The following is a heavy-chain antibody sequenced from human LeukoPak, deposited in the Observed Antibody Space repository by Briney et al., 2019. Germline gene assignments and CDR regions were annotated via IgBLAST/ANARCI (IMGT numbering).Heavy chain of an antibody. Sequence: PGRSLRLSCAASGFTFSSYAMHWVRQAPGKGLEWVAVISYDGSNKYYADSVKGRFTISRDNSKNTLYLQMNSLRAEDTAVYYCAKDAWYYYGSGSYRYPRNFDYWGQGTLVTVSS. V-gene: IGHV3-30*04. D-gene: IGHD3-10*01. CDR1: GFTFSSYA. CDR2: ISYDGSNK. CDR3: AKDAWYYYGSGSYRYPRNFDY. J-gene: IGHJ4*02.